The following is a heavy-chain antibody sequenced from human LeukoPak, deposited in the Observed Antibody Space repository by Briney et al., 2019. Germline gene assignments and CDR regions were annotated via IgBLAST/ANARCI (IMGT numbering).Heavy chain of an antibody. D-gene: IGHD5-12*01. J-gene: IGHJ4*02. CDR1: GYTFTGYY. CDR3: ARDAPGGVATNAY. V-gene: IGHV1-2*02. Sequence: ASVKVSCKASGYTFTGYYMHWVRQAPGQGLEWMGWINPNSGGTNYAQKLQGRVTMTTDTSTSTAYMELRSLRSDDTAVYYCARDAPGGVATNAYWGQGTLVTVSS. CDR2: INPNSGGT.